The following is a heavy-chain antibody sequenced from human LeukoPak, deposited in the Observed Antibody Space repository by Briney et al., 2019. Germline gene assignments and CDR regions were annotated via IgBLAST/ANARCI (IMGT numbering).Heavy chain of an antibody. CDR3: ARDTDIVVVVAAHRYYYFDY. D-gene: IGHD2-15*01. V-gene: IGHV4-4*07. CDR2: IYTNGST. CDR1: DGSINCYY. J-gene: IGHJ4*02. Sequence: PSETLFFTSTVSDGSINCYYWSWLQLPAGKRLEWIGRIYTNGSTNYNPSLKSRVTMSVDTSKNQFSLKLSSVTAADTAVYYCARDTDIVVVVAAHRYYYFDYWGQGTLVTVSS.